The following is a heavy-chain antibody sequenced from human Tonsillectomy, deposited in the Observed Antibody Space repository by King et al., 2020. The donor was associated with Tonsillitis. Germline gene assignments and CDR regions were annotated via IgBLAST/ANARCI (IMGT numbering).Heavy chain of an antibody. Sequence: LQLQESGPGLVKPSETLSLTCTVSGGSISSSSYYWGWIRQPPGKGLEWIGSIYYSGSTYYNPSLKSRVTISVDTSKNQFSLKLGSVTAADTAVYYCARRRQAGDQGWFDPWGQGTLVTVSS. CDR1: GGSISSSSYY. CDR2: IYYSGST. D-gene: IGHD7-27*01. CDR3: ARRRQAGDQGWFDP. V-gene: IGHV4-39*01. J-gene: IGHJ5*02.